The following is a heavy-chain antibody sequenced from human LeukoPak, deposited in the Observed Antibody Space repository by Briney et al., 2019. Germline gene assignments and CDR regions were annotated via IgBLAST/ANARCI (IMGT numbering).Heavy chain of an antibody. Sequence: SQTLSLTCTVSGGSISSGDYYWSWIRQPPGKGLEWIGYIYYSGSTYYNPSLKSRVTISVDTSKNQFSLKLSSVTAADTAVYYCARDQITMSSMGKRWFDPWGQGTLVTVSS. V-gene: IGHV4-30-4*01. CDR2: IYYSGST. CDR3: ARDQITMSSMGKRWFDP. J-gene: IGHJ5*02. D-gene: IGHD3-10*02. CDR1: GGSISSGDYY.